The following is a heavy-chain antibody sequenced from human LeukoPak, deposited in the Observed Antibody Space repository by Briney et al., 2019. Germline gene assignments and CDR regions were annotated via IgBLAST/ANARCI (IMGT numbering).Heavy chain of an antibody. CDR2: IYTSGGT. CDR1: GGSITNGNYF. CDR3: ATGYHYNWFDS. D-gene: IGHD3-16*02. V-gene: IGHV4-61*02. J-gene: IGHJ5*01. Sequence: PSETLSLTCTVSGGSITNGNYFWSWIRQPAGKGLERIGRIYTSGGTNYNPSLQSRVTISIETSKNQFSLMLSSVTDTDTAMYYCATGYHYNWFDSWGQGTLVAVSS.